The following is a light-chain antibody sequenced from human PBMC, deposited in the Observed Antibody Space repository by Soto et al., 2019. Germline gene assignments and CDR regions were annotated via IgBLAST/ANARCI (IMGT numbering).Light chain of an antibody. Sequence: DIQMTQSPSTLSASVGDRVTITCRASQSIDTWLAWYQQKPGKAPKLLIYRASSLESGVPSRFSGSGSGTDFTLKISRVEAEDVGVYYCMQGTHWPTTFGQGTKVEIK. V-gene: IGKV1-5*03. CDR1: QSIDTW. J-gene: IGKJ1*01. CDR2: RAS. CDR3: MQGTHWPTT.